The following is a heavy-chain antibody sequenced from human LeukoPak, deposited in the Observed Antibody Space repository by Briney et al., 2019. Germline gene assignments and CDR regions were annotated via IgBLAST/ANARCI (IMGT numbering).Heavy chain of an antibody. Sequence: PGGSLRLSCAASGFTVSSNYMSWVRQAPGKGLEWVSVMYSGGSTYYSGPVKGRLTISRDNYKNPLYLEMNRLRAEDTAVYYCARGRDTVTLDYWGQGTLVTVSS. V-gene: IGHV3-53*01. CDR3: ARGRDTVTLDY. CDR2: MYSGGST. CDR1: GFTVSSNY. J-gene: IGHJ4*02. D-gene: IGHD4-17*01.